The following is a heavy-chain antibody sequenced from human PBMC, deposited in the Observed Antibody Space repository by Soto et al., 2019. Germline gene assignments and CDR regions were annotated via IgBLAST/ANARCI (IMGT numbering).Heavy chain of an antibody. CDR1: GFTFNNYA. V-gene: IGHV3-23*01. Sequence: GGSLRLSCAASGFTFNNYAMNWVRQAPGKGLEWVATISGTGGSTYYADSVKGRFTISRDNSKNTLYLQMNSLRVEDTAVYYCAKDRLGDNFDYWGQGTQVTVSS. CDR3: AKDRLGDNFDY. J-gene: IGHJ4*02. CDR2: ISGTGGST.